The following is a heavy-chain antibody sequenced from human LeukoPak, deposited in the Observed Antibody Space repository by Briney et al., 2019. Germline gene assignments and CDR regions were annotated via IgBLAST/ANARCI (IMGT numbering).Heavy chain of an antibody. Sequence: SVKVSCKASGGTFSSYAVSWVRLTPGQGLEWLGGIIPVFGTANYAQKFQGRVTITADKSTSTAYMELSSLRSEDTAVYYCARGATTYAFDIWGQGTMVTVSS. CDR1: GGTFSSYA. CDR3: ARGATTYAFDI. CDR2: IIPVFGTA. D-gene: IGHD4-17*01. V-gene: IGHV1-69*06. J-gene: IGHJ3*02.